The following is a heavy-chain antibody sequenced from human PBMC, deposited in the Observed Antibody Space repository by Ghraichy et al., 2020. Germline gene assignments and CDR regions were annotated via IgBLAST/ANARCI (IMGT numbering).Heavy chain of an antibody. CDR1: GYSFTTYW. CDR3: ARRTGYSGYYFEY. CDR2: IYPDDSDT. Sequence: GESLNISCKGSGYSFTTYWIGWVRQMPGKGLEWMGIIYPDDSDTRYSPSFQGQVTISADKSISTAYLQWSSLKASDTAIYFCARRTGYSGYYFEYWGQGTLVTVSS. V-gene: IGHV5-51*01. J-gene: IGHJ4*02. D-gene: IGHD5-12*01.